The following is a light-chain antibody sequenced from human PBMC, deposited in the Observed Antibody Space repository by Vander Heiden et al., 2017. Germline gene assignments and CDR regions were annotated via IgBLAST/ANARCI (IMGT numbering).Light chain of an antibody. CDR3: QHYNTWPRRT. Sequence: EVVLTQSQATLSVSPGERATLSCRASQSVSSNLAWYQQKPGQAPRLLIYGASNRATGIPARFSGSASGTEFTLTISRLHSEDFAVYYCQHYNTWPRRTFGPGTKVEIK. CDR1: QSVSSN. CDR2: GAS. V-gene: IGKV3-15*01. J-gene: IGKJ1*01.